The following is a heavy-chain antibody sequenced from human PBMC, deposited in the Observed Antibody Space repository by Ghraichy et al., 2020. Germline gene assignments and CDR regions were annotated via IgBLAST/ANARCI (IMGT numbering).Heavy chain of an antibody. V-gene: IGHV3-7*03. J-gene: IGHJ3*02. Sequence: GGSLRLSCEASGFTSSNYWMSWVRQAPGKGLEWVANIKRDGSEKYYVGSVEGRFTIFRDNAKNSLYLQMNSLRADDTAVYYCARVGGSYLSDAFDIWGHGTMVTVSS. D-gene: IGHD1-26*01. CDR1: GFTSSNYW. CDR3: ARVGGSYLSDAFDI. CDR2: IKRDGSEK.